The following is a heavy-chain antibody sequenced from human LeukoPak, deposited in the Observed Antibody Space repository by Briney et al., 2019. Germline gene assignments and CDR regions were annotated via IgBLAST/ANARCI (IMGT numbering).Heavy chain of an antibody. D-gene: IGHD4-17*01. CDR3: AREGDRSLTTIDY. CDR2: IYTSGST. V-gene: IGHV4-61*02. Sequence: PSETLSLTCTVSGGSISSGRYYWSWIRQPAGKGLEWIGRIYTSGSTNYNPSLKSRVTISVDTSKNQFSLKLSSVTAADTAVYYCAREGDRSLTTIDYWGQGTLVTVSS. CDR1: GGSISSGRYY. J-gene: IGHJ4*02.